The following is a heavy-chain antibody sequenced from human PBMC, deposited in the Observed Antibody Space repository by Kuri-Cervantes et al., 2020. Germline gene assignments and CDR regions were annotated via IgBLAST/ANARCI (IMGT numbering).Heavy chain of an antibody. Sequence: GSLRLSCTVSGGSITINDYYWSWIRQPPGKGLEWIGTIYHSGNTYYNPSLKSRVTLSVDTSKNQFSLNLSSVTAADTAVYYCARVSYYYDSSGYYYVFDYWGQGTLVTVSS. CDR3: ARVSYYYDSSGYYYVFDY. J-gene: IGHJ4*02. CDR2: IYHSGNT. CDR1: GGSITINDYY. V-gene: IGHV4-39*01. D-gene: IGHD3-22*01.